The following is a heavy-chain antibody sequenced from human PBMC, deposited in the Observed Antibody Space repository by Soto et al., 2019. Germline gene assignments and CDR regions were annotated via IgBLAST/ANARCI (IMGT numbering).Heavy chain of an antibody. CDR3: AKGDYYDSSGYHVGHDY. CDR1: GFTFSSYG. V-gene: IGHV3-30*18. D-gene: IGHD3-22*01. Sequence: QVQLVESGGGVVQPGRSLRLSCAASGFTFSSYGMHWVRQAPGKGLEWVAVISYDGSNKYYADSVKGRFTISRDNSKNTLYPQMNSLRAEDTAVYYCAKGDYYDSSGYHVGHDYWGQGTLVTVSS. CDR2: ISYDGSNK. J-gene: IGHJ4*02.